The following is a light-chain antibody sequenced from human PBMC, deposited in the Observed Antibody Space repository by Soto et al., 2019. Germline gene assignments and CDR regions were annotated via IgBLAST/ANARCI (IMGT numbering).Light chain of an antibody. V-gene: IGKV1-12*01. CDR3: QQATISQLT. CDR2: AAS. Sequence: DLQMTQSPSSVSASVGDRVTITCRASQGISGWLAWYQQKPGEAPKLLIYAASTLQSGVPSRFSGYRSGTDFTLTINSLQPEDFATYYCQQATISQLTFGGGTKVEIK. J-gene: IGKJ4*01. CDR1: QGISGW.